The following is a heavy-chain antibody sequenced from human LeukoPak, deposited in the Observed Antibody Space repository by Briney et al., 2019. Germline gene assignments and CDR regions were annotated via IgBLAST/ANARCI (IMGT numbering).Heavy chain of an antibody. CDR3: ARASSWYPYAFDI. V-gene: IGHV4-59*01. D-gene: IGHD6-13*01. J-gene: IGHJ3*02. CDR2: IYYSGST. CDR1: GGSISSYY. Sequence: SETLSLTRTVSGGSISSYYWSWIRQPPGKGLEWIGYIYYSGSTNYNPSLKSRVTISVDTSKNQFSLKLSSVTAADTAVYYCARASSWYPYAFDIWGQGTMVTVSS.